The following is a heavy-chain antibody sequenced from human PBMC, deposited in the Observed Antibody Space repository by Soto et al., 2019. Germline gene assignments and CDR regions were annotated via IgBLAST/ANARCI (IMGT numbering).Heavy chain of an antibody. CDR1: GGSISSYY. D-gene: IGHD3-10*01. CDR2: IYYSGST. CDR3: ARDRLPNYYYGSGSYAYYYGMDV. V-gene: IGHV4-59*01. J-gene: IGHJ6*02. Sequence: LSLTCTVSGGSISSYYWSWIRQPPGKGLEWIGYIYYSGSTNYYPSLKSRVTISVDTSKNQFSLKLSSVTAADTAVYYCARDRLPNYYYGSGSYAYYYGMDVWGQGTTVTVSS.